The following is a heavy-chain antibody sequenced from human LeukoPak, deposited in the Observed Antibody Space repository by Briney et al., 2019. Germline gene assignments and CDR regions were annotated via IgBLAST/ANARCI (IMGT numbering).Heavy chain of an antibody. CDR2: INPNSGGT. Sequence: ASVKVSCKASGYTFTGYYMHWVRQAPGQGLEWMGWINPNSGGTNYAQKFQGRVTMTRDTSISTAYMELSRLRSDDTAVYYCARVPYSSSLGVFTYWGQGTLVTVSS. J-gene: IGHJ4*02. CDR1: GYTFTGYY. CDR3: ARVPYSSSLGVFTY. V-gene: IGHV1-2*02. D-gene: IGHD6-6*01.